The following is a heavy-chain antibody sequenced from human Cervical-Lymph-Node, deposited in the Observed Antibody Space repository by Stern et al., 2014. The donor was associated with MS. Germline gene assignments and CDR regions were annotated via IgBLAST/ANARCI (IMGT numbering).Heavy chain of an antibody. CDR2: ISSSGSNK. J-gene: IGHJ6*02. V-gene: IGHV3-21*01. Sequence: EVQLVESGGGLLKPGGSLRLSCGASGFTSSAYGMHWVRQVPGKGLEWVSSISSSGSNKYYADAVKARLTISRDNVKTSLYLQMNSLRAEDTGIYYCARHCSSSSCYRYYAMDVWGQGTTVTVSS. D-gene: IGHD2-2*01. CDR1: GFTSSAYG. CDR3: ARHCSSSSCYRYYAMDV.